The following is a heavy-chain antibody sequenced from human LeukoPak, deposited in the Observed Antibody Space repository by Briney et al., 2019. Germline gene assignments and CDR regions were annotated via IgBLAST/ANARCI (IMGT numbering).Heavy chain of an antibody. D-gene: IGHD6-13*01. V-gene: IGHV4-59*01. CDR1: GGSISSYY. Sequence: SETLSLTCTVSGGSISSYYWTWIRQAPGNGLEWIGYIYYTGSTNYNPSLKSRATISVDTSKSQFSLKLTSVTAADTALYYCASGSYSSSWAVPVYYRHWGQGTLVTVSS. CDR2: IYYTGST. CDR3: ASGSYSSSWAVPVYYRH. J-gene: IGHJ1*01.